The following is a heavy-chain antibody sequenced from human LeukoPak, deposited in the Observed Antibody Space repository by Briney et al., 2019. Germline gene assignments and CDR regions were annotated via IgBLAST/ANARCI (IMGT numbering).Heavy chain of an antibody. V-gene: IGHV1-2*02. J-gene: IGHJ4*02. D-gene: IGHD2-21*02. CDR1: GYTFTDYY. CDR2: INPKSGGS. CDR3: ARGGCGDSAAPFDD. Sequence: GASVKVSCKASGYTFTDYYIHWVRQAPGQGLEWMGWINPKSGGSNSALKFQGRVTMTRDTSIRTAYMEVSSLTSDDTAMYYCARGGCGDSAAPFDDWGQGTLVPVSS.